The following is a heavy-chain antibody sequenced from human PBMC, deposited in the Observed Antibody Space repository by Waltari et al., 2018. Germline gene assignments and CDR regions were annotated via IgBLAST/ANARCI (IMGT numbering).Heavy chain of an antibody. J-gene: IGHJ4*02. V-gene: IGHV3-66*01. Sequence: VQLVESGGRLIQPGGSLRLSCAASGFTVSTYYINWVRQSPGKGLEWVSVIYTGGSAYHADSVKGRFTVSRDISKNTLYLHMDSLRADDTAVYYCARDYQYANDCWGQGTLVTVSS. CDR2: IYTGGSA. CDR1: GFTVSTYY. CDR3: ARDYQYANDC.